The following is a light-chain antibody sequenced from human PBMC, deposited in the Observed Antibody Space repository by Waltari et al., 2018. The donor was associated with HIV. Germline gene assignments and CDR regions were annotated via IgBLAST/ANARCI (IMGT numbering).Light chain of an antibody. V-gene: IGLV2-23*02. CDR1: SSDVGSYKH. CDR2: EVS. Sequence: QSALTQPASVSGSPGQSITISCTGSSSDVGSYKHVSWYQQHPGKAPRLIIYEVSTRPSGVSNRYSASKSGKTASLTFSGLRAEDEADYYCSSYAGSSTFVIFGGGTKLTVL. CDR3: SSYAGSSTFVI. J-gene: IGLJ2*01.